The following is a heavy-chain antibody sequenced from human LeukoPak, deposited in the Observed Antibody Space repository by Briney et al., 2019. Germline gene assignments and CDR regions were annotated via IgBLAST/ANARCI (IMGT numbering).Heavy chain of an antibody. CDR1: GFSVSSSY. CDR3: ARDTVDTAMVKGEYYYYYGMDV. CDR2: NYSGGST. V-gene: IGHV3-66*01. D-gene: IGHD5-18*01. Sequence: PGGSLRLSCAASGFSVSSSYMTWVRQAPGKGLEWVSVNYSGGSTEYADSVKDRFTISRDNSKNTLYLQMNGLRAEDTAVYYCARDTVDTAMVKGEYYYYYGMDVWGQGTTVTVSS. J-gene: IGHJ6*02.